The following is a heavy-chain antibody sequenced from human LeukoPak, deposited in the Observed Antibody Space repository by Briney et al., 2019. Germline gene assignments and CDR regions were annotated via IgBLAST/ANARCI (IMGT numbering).Heavy chain of an antibody. V-gene: IGHV4-34*01. Sequence: SETLSLTCAVYGGSFSNYYWSWIRQPPGKGLEWVGEINRSENTNYSPSLESRVTISLDMSKNQFSLKLSSVTAADTAVYYCARVVTITGYHYYGMDVWGKGTTVTVSS. J-gene: IGHJ6*04. CDR1: GGSFSNYY. D-gene: IGHD5-12*01. CDR3: ARVVTITGYHYYGMDV. CDR2: INRSENT.